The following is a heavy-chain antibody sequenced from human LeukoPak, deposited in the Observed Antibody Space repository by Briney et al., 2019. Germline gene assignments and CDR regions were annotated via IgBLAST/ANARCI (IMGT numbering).Heavy chain of an antibody. D-gene: IGHD2-21*01. CDR2: ISSSSSTI. J-gene: IGHJ4*02. CDR1: GFTFSSYS. CDR3: ARDLPYCGGDCLTFDY. V-gene: IGHV3-48*04. Sequence: PGGSLRLSCAASGFTFSSYSMNWVRQAPGKGLEWVSYISSSSSTIYYADSVKGRFTISRDNAKNLLYLQMNSLRAEDTAVYYCARDLPYCGGDCLTFDYWGQGTLVTVSS.